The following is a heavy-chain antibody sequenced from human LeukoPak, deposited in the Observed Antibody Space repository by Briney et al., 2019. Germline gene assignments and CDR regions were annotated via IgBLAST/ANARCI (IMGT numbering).Heavy chain of an antibody. CDR3: ARVGGATTPVYYYGMDV. J-gene: IGHJ6*02. V-gene: IGHV7-4-1*02. CDR2: INTNTGNP. CDR1: GYTFTSYA. Sequence: ASVKVSCKASGYTFTSYAMNWVGQATGQGLEWMGWINTNTGNPTYAQGFTGRFVFSLDTSVSTAYLQISSLKAEDTAVYYCARVGGATTPVYYYGMDVWGQGTTVTVSS. D-gene: IGHD5-12*01.